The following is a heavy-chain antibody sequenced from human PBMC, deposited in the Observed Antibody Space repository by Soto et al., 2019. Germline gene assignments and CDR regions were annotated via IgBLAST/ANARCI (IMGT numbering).Heavy chain of an antibody. J-gene: IGHJ4*02. CDR2: LYNAERT. CDR3: AREPLAHSYFDF. Sequence: KTSETLSLTCTFSCGSVISHYWSWIRQPAGKGLEWLGRLYNAERTSYNPSLKGRVTMSMDTSNNQFPLKLTSVTAADTAVYFCAREPLAHSYFDFWGQGTLVTISS. V-gene: IGHV4-4*07. CDR1: CGSVISHY.